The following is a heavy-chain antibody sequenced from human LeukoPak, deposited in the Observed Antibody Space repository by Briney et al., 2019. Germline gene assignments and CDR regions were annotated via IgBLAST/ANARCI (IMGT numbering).Heavy chain of an antibody. Sequence: GGSLRLSCAASAFTVSNNYMTWGRQAPGKWLEWVSVIYSGNRTKYADSVKGRFIISRDNSKNTLLFQMNSLRAEDTAVYYCARLTSGNGLDVWGQGTTVTVS. J-gene: IGHJ6*02. V-gene: IGHV3-66*04. CDR2: IYSGNRT. CDR1: AFTVSNNY. CDR3: ARLTSGNGLDV. D-gene: IGHD3-3*01.